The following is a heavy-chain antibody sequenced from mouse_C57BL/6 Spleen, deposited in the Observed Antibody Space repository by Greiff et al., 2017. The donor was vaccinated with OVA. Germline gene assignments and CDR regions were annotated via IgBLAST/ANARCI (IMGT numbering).Heavy chain of an antibody. D-gene: IGHD2-4*01. Sequence: EVQRVESGGDLVKPGGSLKLSCAASGFTFSSYGMSWVRQTPDKRLEWVATISSGGSYTYYPDSVKGRFTISRDNAKNTLYLQMSSLKSEDTAMYYCARQGVIYYDYDGFAYWGQGTLVTVSA. CDR2: ISSGGSYT. J-gene: IGHJ3*01. CDR3: ARQGVIYYDYDGFAY. V-gene: IGHV5-6*01. CDR1: GFTFSSYG.